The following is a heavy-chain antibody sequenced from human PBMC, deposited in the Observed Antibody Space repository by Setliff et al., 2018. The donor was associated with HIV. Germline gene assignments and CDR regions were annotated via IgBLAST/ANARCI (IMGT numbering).Heavy chain of an antibody. CDR2: LIPIFGTA. V-gene: IGHV1-69*06. D-gene: IGHD1-20*01. CDR3: ARGPRYNWNSYYYMDV. CDR1: GYTFSSYG. Sequence: SVKVSCKASGYTFSSYGISWVRQAPGQGLEWMGDLIPIFGTANYAQKFQGRVTVTADKSTSTAYVELSSLRSADTAVYYCARGPRYNWNSYYYMDVWGKGTTVTVSS. J-gene: IGHJ6*03.